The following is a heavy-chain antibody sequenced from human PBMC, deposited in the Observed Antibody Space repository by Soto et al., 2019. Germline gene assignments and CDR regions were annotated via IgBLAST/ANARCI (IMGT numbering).Heavy chain of an antibody. CDR1: GFTVSSNY. J-gene: IGHJ4*02. CDR2: IYSGGST. D-gene: IGHD3-10*01. V-gene: IGHV3-66*01. CDR3: ASTYYYGSGNGF. Sequence: GGSLRLSCAASGFTVSSNYMSWVRQAPGKGLEWVSVIYSGGSTYYADSVKGRFTISRDNSKNTLYLQMNSLRAEDTAVYDCASTYYYGSGNGFWGQGTLVTVSS.